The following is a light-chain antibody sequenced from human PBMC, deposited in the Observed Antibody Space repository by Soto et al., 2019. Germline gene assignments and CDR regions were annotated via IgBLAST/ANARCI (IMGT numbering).Light chain of an antibody. CDR1: SSNIGAGYD. Sequence: QAVLTQPPSVSGAPGQRVTISCTGSSSNIGAGYDVHWYQQLPGTAPKLLIYGNSTRPSWVPDRFSGSKSGASSSLAITGLQAEDEAYYYCQSYDSGLSGNVVFGGGTKVTVL. V-gene: IGLV1-40*01. CDR3: QSYDSGLSGNVV. CDR2: GNS. J-gene: IGLJ2*01.